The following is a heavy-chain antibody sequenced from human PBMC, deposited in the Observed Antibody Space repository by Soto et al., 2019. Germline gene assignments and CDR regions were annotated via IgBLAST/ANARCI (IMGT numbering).Heavy chain of an antibody. CDR1: GGSMSSYY. CDR2: VYSSGGT. D-gene: IGHD3-3*01. V-gene: IGHV4-4*07. J-gene: IGHJ5*02. CDR3: ARGQRFSDWFDP. Sequence: SETLSLTCTVSGGSMSSYYWTWIRQPAGKGLEWIGRVYSSGGTHYNPSLKSRVTISLDTSKNQFSLRLLSVTDADTAVYYCARGQRFSDWFDPWGQGILVTVS.